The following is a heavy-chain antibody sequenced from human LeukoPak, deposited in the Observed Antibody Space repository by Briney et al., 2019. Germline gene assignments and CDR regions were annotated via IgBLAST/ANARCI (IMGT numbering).Heavy chain of an antibody. D-gene: IGHD4-11*01. Sequence: GGSLRLSCAASGFTFSSYAMSWVRQAPGKGLEWVSSISSSSSYIYYADSVKGRFTISRDNAKNSLYLQMNSLRAEDTAVYYCARESVTTQSFDYWGQGTLVTVSS. V-gene: IGHV3-21*01. CDR2: ISSSSSYI. CDR3: ARESVTTQSFDY. J-gene: IGHJ4*02. CDR1: GFTFSSYA.